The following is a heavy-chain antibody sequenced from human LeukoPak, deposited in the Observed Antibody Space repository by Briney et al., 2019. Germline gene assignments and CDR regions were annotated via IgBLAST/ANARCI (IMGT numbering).Heavy chain of an antibody. Sequence: GGALILSCVASGFTFNNYAMSWVRQAPGQGLEWVSAISCGGSTPYEVSAKGRFTIHRDNSPDTLSLQMNSLRVEDTAVYYCGKERRADDPWYFDLWGRGTLVTVSS. V-gene: IGHV3-23*01. CDR2: ISCGGST. CDR3: GKERRADDPWYFDL. CDR1: GFTFNNYA. D-gene: IGHD1-1*01. J-gene: IGHJ2*01.